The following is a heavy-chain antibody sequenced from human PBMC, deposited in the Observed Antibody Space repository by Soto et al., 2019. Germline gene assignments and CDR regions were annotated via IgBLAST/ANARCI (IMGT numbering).Heavy chain of an antibody. V-gene: IGHV4-38-2*01. Sequence: SETLSLTCAVSGYSISSGYYWGWIRQPPGKGLEWIGSIYHSGSTYYNQSLKSRVTISVDTSKNQFSLKLSSVTAADTAVYYCARMGSNLNWFDPWGQGTLVTVSS. CDR2: IYHSGST. J-gene: IGHJ5*02. D-gene: IGHD1-26*01. CDR1: GYSISSGYY. CDR3: ARMGSNLNWFDP.